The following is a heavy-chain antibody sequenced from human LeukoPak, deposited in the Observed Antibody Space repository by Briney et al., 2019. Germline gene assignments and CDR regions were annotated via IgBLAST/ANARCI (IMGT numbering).Heavy chain of an antibody. CDR3: ARSTSGSFDS. J-gene: IGHJ4*02. CDR2: IYPGDSDS. CDR1: GYSFTDYW. D-gene: IGHD3-10*01. V-gene: IGHV5-51*01. Sequence: GESLKISCKASGYSFTDYWIGWVRQMPGKGLEWMAIIYPGDSDSRYTYSPSFQGQVTISADKSISTAYLQWSSLKASDTAMYYCARSTSGSFDSWGQGTPVTVSS.